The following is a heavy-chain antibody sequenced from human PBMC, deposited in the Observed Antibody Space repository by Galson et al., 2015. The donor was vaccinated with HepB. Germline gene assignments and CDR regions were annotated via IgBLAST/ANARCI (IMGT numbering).Heavy chain of an antibody. CDR3: ARGIAPGGLPRFDY. Sequence: CAISGDSVSSNTATWNWFRQSPSRGLEWLGRTYHWSQLSTEYAESLKSRLTVNSDTSKNQFSLQLNSVSPEDTAVYYCARGIAPGGLPRFDYWSQGTLLIVSS. CDR2: TYHWSQLST. V-gene: IGHV6-1*01. CDR1: GDSVSSNTAT. D-gene: IGHD6-13*01. J-gene: IGHJ4*02.